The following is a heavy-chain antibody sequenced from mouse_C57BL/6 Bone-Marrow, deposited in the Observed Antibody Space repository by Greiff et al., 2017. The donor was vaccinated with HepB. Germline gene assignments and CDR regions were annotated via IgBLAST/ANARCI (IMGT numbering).Heavy chain of an antibody. Sequence: EVKLVESGGDLVKPGGSLKLSCAASGFNFSTSGMSWVRQTPDKRLEWVATINTGGTYTYYADSVRGRFTISRDTAKNTLFLLMSSLKSEDSAIYYCARDRFDYYFDYWGQGTTLTVSS. CDR3: ARDRFDYYFDY. V-gene: IGHV5-6*02. CDR2: INTGGTYT. J-gene: IGHJ2*01. CDR1: GFNFSTSG.